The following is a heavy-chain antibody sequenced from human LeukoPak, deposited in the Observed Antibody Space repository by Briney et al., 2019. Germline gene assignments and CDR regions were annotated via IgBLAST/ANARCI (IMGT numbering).Heavy chain of an antibody. CDR1: GFTFSTYS. CDR2: ISSGSVYI. Sequence: GGSLRLSCAVSGFTFSTYSMNWVRQAPGKGLEWVSSISSGSVYIHYADSVKGRSTISRDNAKNSVYLQMDSLTTEDTGVYFCARGGGNAEYWGQGTLVTVSS. J-gene: IGHJ4*02. V-gene: IGHV3-21*01. D-gene: IGHD3-16*01. CDR3: ARGGGNAEY.